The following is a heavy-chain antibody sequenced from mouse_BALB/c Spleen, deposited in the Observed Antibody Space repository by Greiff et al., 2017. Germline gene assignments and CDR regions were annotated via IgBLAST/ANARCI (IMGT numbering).Heavy chain of an antibody. CDR1: GFSLTSYG. CDR2: IWAGGST. CDR3: ARDPFPFAY. J-gene: IGHJ3*01. Sequence: VKVVESGPGLVAPSQSLSITCTVSGFSLTSYGVHWVRQPPGKGLEWLGVIWAGGSTNYNSALMSRLSISKDNSKSQVFLKMNSLQTDDTAMYYCARDPFPFAYWGQGTLVTVSA. V-gene: IGHV2-9*02.